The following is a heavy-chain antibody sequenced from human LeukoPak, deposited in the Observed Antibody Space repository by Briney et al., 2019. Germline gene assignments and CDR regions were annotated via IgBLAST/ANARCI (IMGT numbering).Heavy chain of an antibody. CDR1: EYTFSVYH. CDR3: ARERGYSGDY. CDR2: INPNSGGT. Sequence: ASVKVSCKASEYTFSVYHIHWVRQAPGQGLEWMGWINPNSGGTNYAQKFQGRVTMTRDTSISTAYMELSRLRYDDTAVYYCARERGYSGDYWGQGTLVTVSS. V-gene: IGHV1-2*02. D-gene: IGHD6-13*01. J-gene: IGHJ4*02.